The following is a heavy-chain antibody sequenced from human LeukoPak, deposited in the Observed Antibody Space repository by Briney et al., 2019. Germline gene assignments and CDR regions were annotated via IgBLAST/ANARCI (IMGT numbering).Heavy chain of an antibody. CDR2: ISAYNGNT. J-gene: IGHJ6*03. CDR1: GYTFTSYG. Sequence: GASVTVSCKASGYTFTSYGISWVRQAPGRGLEWMGWISAYNGNTNYAQKLQGRVTMTTDTSTSTAYMELRSLRSDDTAVYYCARDSLYEEPAATFMDVWGKGTTVTVSS. V-gene: IGHV1-18*01. CDR3: ARDSLYEEPAATFMDV. D-gene: IGHD2-2*01.